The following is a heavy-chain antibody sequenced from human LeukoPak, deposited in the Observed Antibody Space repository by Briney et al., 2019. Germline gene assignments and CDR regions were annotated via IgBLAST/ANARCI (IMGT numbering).Heavy chain of an antibody. CDR1: GFTFSGSA. Sequence: GGSLRLSCAASGFTFSGSAMTWVRQAPGKGLQWVSTITGSDDRTYYADSVKGRFTISRDFSKNMVHLHMNSLRVEDTAIYYCAKGPQLYSGYHPDYWGQGTLVTVSS. CDR3: AKGPQLYSGYHPDY. V-gene: IGHV3-23*01. J-gene: IGHJ4*02. D-gene: IGHD5-12*01. CDR2: ITGSDDRT.